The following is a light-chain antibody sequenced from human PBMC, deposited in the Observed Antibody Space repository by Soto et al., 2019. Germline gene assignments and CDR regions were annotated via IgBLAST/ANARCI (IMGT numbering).Light chain of an antibody. CDR1: SSDVGCYKF. J-gene: IGLJ1*01. CDR2: DVN. V-gene: IGLV2-14*03. Sequence: QSALTQPASVSGSPGQSITISCTGTSSDVGCYKFVSWYQQHAGKVPKLMIFDVNRRPSGVSDRFSGSKSGNTASLTISGLQAEDEGDYYCCSYTSSSTHVFGRGTKRTVL. CDR3: CSYTSSSTHV.